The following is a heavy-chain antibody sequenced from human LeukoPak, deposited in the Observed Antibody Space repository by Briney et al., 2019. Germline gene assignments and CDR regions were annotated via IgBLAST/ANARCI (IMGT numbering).Heavy chain of an antibody. CDR2: IGGSDGSA. J-gene: IGHJ4*02. CDR3: ARDLGWFHFDS. Sequence: SGGSLRLSCAASGFTFSNYAMSWVRQAPGKGLEWVSGIGGSDGSAYYADSVKGRFTSSRDNAKNSLFLQMNSVRAEDTAIYYCARDLGWFHFDSWGQGTLVTVSS. D-gene: IGHD2-15*01. CDR1: GFTFSNYA. V-gene: IGHV3-23*01.